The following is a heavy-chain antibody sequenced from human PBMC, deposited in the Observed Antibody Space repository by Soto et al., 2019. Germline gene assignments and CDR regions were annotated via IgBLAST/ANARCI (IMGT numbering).Heavy chain of an antibody. Sequence: SETLSLTCTVSGGSISSGDYYWSWIRQPPGKGLEWIGYIYYSGSTYYNPSLKSRVTISVDTSKNQFSLKLSSVPAADTAVYYCACYSGWYRFIDYWGPETLLALST. CDR3: ACYSGWYRFIDY. D-gene: IGHD6-19*01. V-gene: IGHV4-30-4*01. J-gene: IGHJ4*02. CDR2: IYYSGST. CDR1: GGSISSGDYY.